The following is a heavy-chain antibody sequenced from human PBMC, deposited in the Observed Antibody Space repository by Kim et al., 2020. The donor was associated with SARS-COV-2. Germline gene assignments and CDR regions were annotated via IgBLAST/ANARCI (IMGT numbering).Heavy chain of an antibody. Sequence: NYNPSLKSRVTISVDKSKNQFSLKLSSVTAADTAVYYCARDGITMYTFDIWGQGTMVTVSS. D-gene: IGHD3-10*02. V-gene: IGHV4-4*02. J-gene: IGHJ3*02. CDR3: ARDGITMYTFDI.